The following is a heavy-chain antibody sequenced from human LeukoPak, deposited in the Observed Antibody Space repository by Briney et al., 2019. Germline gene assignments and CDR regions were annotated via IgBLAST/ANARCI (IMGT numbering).Heavy chain of an antibody. D-gene: IGHD3-10*01. Sequence: KPSETLSLTCAVYGGSFSGYYWSWIRQPPGKGLEWIGEINHSGSTNYNPSLKSRVTISVDTSKNQFSLKLSSVTAADTAVYYCARVKNTTVRGVIDYWGQGTLVTVSS. CDR3: ARVKNTTVRGVIDY. J-gene: IGHJ4*02. CDR1: GGSFSGYY. CDR2: INHSGST. V-gene: IGHV4-34*01.